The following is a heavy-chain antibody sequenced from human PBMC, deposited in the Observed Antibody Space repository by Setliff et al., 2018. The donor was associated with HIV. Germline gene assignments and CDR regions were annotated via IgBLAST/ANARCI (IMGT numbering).Heavy chain of an antibody. CDR2: INTSGGSA. D-gene: IGHD3-10*01. CDR3: ASKGGSEHYPDSDAFDI. J-gene: IGHJ3*02. V-gene: IGHV1-46*01. Sequence: ASVKVSCKASGYTFTSYPMHWVRQAPGQGLEWMGVINTSGGSAGYAEKFRGRVTMTRDTSTSTVYMDLRNLRSEDTAVYFCASKGGSEHYPDSDAFDIWGQGTLVTVSS. CDR1: GYTFTSYP.